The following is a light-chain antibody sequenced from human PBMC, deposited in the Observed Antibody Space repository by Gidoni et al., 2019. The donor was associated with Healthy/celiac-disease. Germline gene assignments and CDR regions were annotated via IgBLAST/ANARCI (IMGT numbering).Light chain of an antibody. CDR3: QQYGSSPPWT. J-gene: IGKJ1*01. V-gene: IGKV3-20*01. CDR1: QSVSSSY. CDR2: GAS. Sequence: EIVLTQSPGTLSLSPGERATLSCRASQSVSSSYLAWYQQKPGQAPRLLIYGASSRATGIPDRFSGSGSGTDFTLTISRLEPEDFAVYYCQQYGSSPPWTFXXXTKXEIK.